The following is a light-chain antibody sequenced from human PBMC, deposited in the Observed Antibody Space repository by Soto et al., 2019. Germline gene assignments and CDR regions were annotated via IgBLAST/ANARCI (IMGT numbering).Light chain of an antibody. V-gene: IGKV3-20*01. CDR3: QQYGSSPIT. CDR1: QSVSSSY. Sequence: PGERVTLSCRASQSVSSSYLTWYQQKPGQAPRLLIYGASTRATSRWATSIPARFSGSGSGTDFTLTISRLEPEDFAVYDCQQYGSSPITFGQGTRREIK. J-gene: IGKJ5*01. CDR2: GAS.